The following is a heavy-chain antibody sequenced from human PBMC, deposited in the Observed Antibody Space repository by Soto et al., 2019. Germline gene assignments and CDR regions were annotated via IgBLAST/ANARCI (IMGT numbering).Heavy chain of an antibody. V-gene: IGHV3-23*01. J-gene: IGHJ4*02. CDR3: VKDYDYGDSLPFDY. CDR1: GFSFRNYG. Sequence: EVQLLEAGGGLVQPGGSLRLSCAASGFSFRNYGMSWVRQAPGKGLEWLSAIIGNGDTAYYADSVRGRFTISRDDSKNTLYLQLNVLGAEDTAIYYCVKDYDYGDSLPFDYWGQGTLVTVSS. D-gene: IGHD4-17*01. CDR2: IIGNGDTA.